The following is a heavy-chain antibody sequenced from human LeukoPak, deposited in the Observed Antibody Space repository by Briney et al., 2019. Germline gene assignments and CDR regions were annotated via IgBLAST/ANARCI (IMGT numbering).Heavy chain of an antibody. CDR3: ARNQWELPFDY. CDR1: GGSISSGSYY. D-gene: IGHD1-26*01. Sequence: SETLSLTCTVSGGSISSGSYYWSWIRQPAGKGLEWIGRIYTSGSTNYNPSLKSRVTISVDTSKNQFSLKLSSVTAADTAVYYCARNQWELPFDYWGQRTLVTVSS. J-gene: IGHJ4*02. CDR2: IYTSGST. V-gene: IGHV4-61*02.